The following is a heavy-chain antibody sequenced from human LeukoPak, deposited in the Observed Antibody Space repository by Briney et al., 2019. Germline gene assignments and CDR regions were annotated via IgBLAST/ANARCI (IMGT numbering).Heavy chain of an antibody. V-gene: IGHV1-2*02. J-gene: IGHJ4*02. Sequence: EASVKVSCKASGYTFTGYYMHWVRQAPGQGLEWMGWINPNSGGTNYAQKFQGRVTMTRDTSISTAYMELSRLRSDDTAVYYCASLMGAVAGTEIFDYWGQGTLVTASS. CDR2: INPNSGGT. CDR3: ASLMGAVAGTEIFDY. CDR1: GYTFTGYY. D-gene: IGHD6-19*01.